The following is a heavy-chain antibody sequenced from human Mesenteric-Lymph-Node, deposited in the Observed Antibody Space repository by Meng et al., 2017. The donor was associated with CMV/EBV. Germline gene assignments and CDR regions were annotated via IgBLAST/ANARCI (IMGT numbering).Heavy chain of an antibody. CDR1: SGSISNDDYY. V-gene: IGHV4-30-4*08. J-gene: IGHJ5*02. Sequence: VSSGSISNDDYYWTWIRQSPGKGLEWIGYIYYSGGTYYNPSLESRVTISVDPSKSQFSLKLTSVTAADTAVYYCARDKIGVAMGFDPWGQGTLVTVSS. CDR2: IYYSGGT. D-gene: IGHD6-19*01. CDR3: ARDKIGVAMGFDP.